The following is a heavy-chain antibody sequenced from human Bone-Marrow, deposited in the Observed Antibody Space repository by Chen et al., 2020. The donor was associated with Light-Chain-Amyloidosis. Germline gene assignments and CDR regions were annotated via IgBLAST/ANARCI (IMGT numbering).Heavy chain of an antibody. D-gene: IGHD3-3*01. V-gene: IGHV4-38-2*01. J-gene: IGHJ6*03. CDR1: GYSISSGYY. Sequence: QVQLQESGPGLVKPSETLSLTCAVSGYSISSGYYWGWIRQPPGKGLEWMGKIIETGSASFNPTRKSRLTMSVEKSKNQFSLKLTSVTAADTAVYYCARAIYRYYDRVNFYHYMDVWGRGTTVTVS. CDR2: IIETGSA. CDR3: ARAIYRYYDRVNFYHYMDV.